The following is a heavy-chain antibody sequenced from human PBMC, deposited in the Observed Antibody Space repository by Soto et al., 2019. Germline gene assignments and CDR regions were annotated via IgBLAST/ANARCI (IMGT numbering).Heavy chain of an antibody. V-gene: IGHV4-59*01. CDR2: IYYSGST. D-gene: IGHD3-16*02. J-gene: IGHJ1*01. CDR3: ARDHGSYPNT. Sequence: SETLSLTCTVSGGSISSYYWSWIRQPPGKGLEWIGYIYYSGSTNYNPSLKSRVTISVDTSKNQFSLKLSSVTAADTAVYYCARDHGSYPNTWGQGRLVTVSS. CDR1: GGSISSYY.